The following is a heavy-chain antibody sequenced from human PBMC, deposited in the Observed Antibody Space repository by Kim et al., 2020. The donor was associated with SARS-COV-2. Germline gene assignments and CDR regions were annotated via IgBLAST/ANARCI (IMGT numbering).Heavy chain of an antibody. D-gene: IGHD3-16*01. Sequence: YADSVKGRFTISRDNSKNTLYLQMNSLRAEDTAVYYCAKGFMGGDWFDPWGQGTLVTVSS. V-gene: IGHV3-23*01. CDR3: AKGFMGGDWFDP. J-gene: IGHJ5*02.